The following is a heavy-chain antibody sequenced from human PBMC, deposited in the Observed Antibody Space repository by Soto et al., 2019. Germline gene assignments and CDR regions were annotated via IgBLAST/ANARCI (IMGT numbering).Heavy chain of an antibody. D-gene: IGHD4-17*01. CDR1: GGSISGYY. CDR2: VYYSGRT. V-gene: IGHV4-59*01. Sequence: PSETLSLTCTVSGGSISGYYWSWIRQPPGKGLEWIGYVYYSGRTNYNPSLKSRVTISVDTSKNQFSLKLSSVTAAATAIYYWVRKMPTGVYYFDYWGQGTLVTVSS. J-gene: IGHJ4*02. CDR3: VRKMPTGVYYFDY.